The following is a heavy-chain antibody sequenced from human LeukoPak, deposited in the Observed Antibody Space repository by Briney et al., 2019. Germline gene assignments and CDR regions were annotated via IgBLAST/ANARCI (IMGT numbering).Heavy chain of an antibody. CDR1: GFGFSNYW. Sequence: GGSLRLSCAASGFGFSNYWMHWVRQAPGKGLVWVTRMNSDGSATYYADSVQGRFTISRDNAKNTLYLQMNSLRAEDKAMYFCAKGPNYFGSWGQGTLVTVSS. J-gene: IGHJ4*02. CDR2: MNSDGSAT. CDR3: AKGPNYFGS. V-gene: IGHV3-74*01.